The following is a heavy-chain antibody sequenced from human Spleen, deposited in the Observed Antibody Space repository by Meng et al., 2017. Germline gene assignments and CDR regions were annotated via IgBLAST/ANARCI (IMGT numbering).Heavy chain of an antibody. CDR2: INHSGST. CDR3: ARGPTTMAHDFDY. J-gene: IGHJ4*02. CDR1: GGSFSDYY. V-gene: IGHV4-34*01. Sequence: VRLQQLGAGLLQPSETLSLTCVVSGGSFSDYYWSWIRQPPGKGLEWIGEINHSGSTNYNPSLESRATISVDTSQNNLSLKLSSVTAADSAVYYCARGPTTMAHDFDYWGQGTLVTVFS. D-gene: IGHD4-11*01.